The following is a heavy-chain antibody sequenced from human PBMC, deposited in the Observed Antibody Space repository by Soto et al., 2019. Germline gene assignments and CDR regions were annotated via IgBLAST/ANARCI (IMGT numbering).Heavy chain of an antibody. CDR3: AKRAQIYDPGYYFDF. J-gene: IGHJ4*02. D-gene: IGHD5-12*01. CDR1: GFTFRDYA. V-gene: IGHV3-23*01. CDR2: ISGSGGRT. Sequence: GGSLRLSCAASGFTFRDYAMSWVRQGPGKGLEWVSTISGSGGRTFYADSVKGRFTISRDNSKNTLYLQMNSLRAEDTAVYYCAKRAQIYDPGYYFDFWGQGTPVTVSS.